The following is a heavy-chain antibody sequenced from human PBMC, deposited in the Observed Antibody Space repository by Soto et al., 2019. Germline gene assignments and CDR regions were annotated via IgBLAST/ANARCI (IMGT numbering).Heavy chain of an antibody. V-gene: IGHV4-39*01. D-gene: IGHD3-22*01. Sequence: SETXSLTGYFSVFSIYNSHCFLGWIRQPPGKGLEFIGSVYYSGCAYYNPSLKSRVTVSVDTSKNQLSLRVNSVTAADTAVYYCLRVVEPDTRKNDFESWGQGILV. CDR2: VYYSGCA. CDR3: LRVVEPDTRKNDFES. CDR1: VFSIYNSHCF. J-gene: IGHJ4*02.